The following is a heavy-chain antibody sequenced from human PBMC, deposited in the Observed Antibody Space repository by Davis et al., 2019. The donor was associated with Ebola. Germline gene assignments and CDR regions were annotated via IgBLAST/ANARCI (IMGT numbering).Heavy chain of an antibody. V-gene: IGHV3-11*01. CDR3: ASPEYSSSSVDY. Sequence: GGSLRLSCAASGFTFSDYYMSWIRQAPGKGLEWVSYISSSGSTIYYADSVKGRFTISRDNAKNSLYLQMNSLRAEDTAVYYCASPEYSSSSVDYWGQGTLVTVSS. J-gene: IGHJ4*02. D-gene: IGHD6-6*01. CDR2: ISSSGSTI. CDR1: GFTFSDYY.